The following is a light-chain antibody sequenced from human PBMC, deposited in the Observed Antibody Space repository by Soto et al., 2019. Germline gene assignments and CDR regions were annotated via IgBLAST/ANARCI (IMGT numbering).Light chain of an antibody. Sequence: EVVLTQSPVTLALSPGERATLSCRASQNVDIYVAWYQQKPGQAPRLLIYDASNRATGIPARFSGSGSGTAVTLPISRLEHEDFAVYCCQQRKDWPPLTFGGGTKVEIK. J-gene: IGKJ4*01. CDR2: DAS. V-gene: IGKV3-11*01. CDR3: QQRKDWPPLT. CDR1: QNVDIY.